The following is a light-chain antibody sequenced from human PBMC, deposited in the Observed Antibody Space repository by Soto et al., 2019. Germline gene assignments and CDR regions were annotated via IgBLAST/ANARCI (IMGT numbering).Light chain of an antibody. CDR1: QSISRY. CDR2: GAS. Sequence: IVLTQSPGTLSLPPGERTTLSCRASQSISRYLAWYQQKPGQAPRLLIYGASSRATGIPDRFSGSGSGTDFTLTISRLEPEDFAVYYCQQYGSSPRTFGQGTKVDIK. V-gene: IGKV3-20*01. J-gene: IGKJ1*01. CDR3: QQYGSSPRT.